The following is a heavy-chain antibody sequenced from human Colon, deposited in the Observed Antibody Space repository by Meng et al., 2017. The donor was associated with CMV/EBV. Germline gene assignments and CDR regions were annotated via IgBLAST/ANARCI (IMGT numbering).Heavy chain of an antibody. J-gene: IGHJ4*02. CDR2: IYHTGST. V-gene: IGHV4-59*12. D-gene: IGHD3-22*01. CDR1: GESITSYY. Sequence: SETLSLTCTVSGESITSYYWTWIRQPPGKGLEWIGNIYHTGSTDYSPSLESRVTISIATSKNQFSLKLSSVTAADTAVYYCARVVTVVMQGLFDYWGQGTLVTVSS. CDR3: ARVVTVVMQGLFDY.